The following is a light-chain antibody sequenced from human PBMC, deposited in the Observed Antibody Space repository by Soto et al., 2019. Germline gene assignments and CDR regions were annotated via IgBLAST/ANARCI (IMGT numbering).Light chain of an antibody. J-gene: IGKJ1*01. CDR3: QPANRFPT. V-gene: IGKV1-12*01. CDR2: AAS. Sequence: DIQMTQSPSSVSASVGDRVPITCRAREGISSWLAWYQQKPGKAPKLLIYAASSLESGVPSRFSGSGAGTDFTLTISSPQPEDFVTYYCQPANRFPTFGQGTKVESK. CDR1: EGISSW.